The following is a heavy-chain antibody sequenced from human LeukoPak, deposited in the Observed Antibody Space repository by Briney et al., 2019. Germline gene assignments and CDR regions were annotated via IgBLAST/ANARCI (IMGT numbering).Heavy chain of an antibody. CDR1: GFTFSSYS. V-gene: IGHV3-21*06. D-gene: IGHD6-13*01. Sequence: GGSLRLSCAASGFTFSSYSMNWVRQAPGKGLEWLSSFTSRSRSIYYADSAKGRFTISRDNAKNLLFLQMNSLRAEDTGTYYCARENSGIAATDTIDYWGQGTLVTVSS. J-gene: IGHJ4*02. CDR3: ARENSGIAATDTIDY. CDR2: FTSRSRSI.